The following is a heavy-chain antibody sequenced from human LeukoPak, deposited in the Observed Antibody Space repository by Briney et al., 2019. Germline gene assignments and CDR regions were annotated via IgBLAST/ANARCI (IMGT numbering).Heavy chain of an antibody. CDR1: GFTLNNAW. CDR3: TTDRYYDNSELQFQH. CDR2: IKRETDGGTI. V-gene: IGHV3-15*01. Sequence: GGSLRLSCAASGFTLNNAWMSWVRQAPGKGLEWLGRIKRETDGGTIDYAAPVKGRFTISRDDSRNTLYLQMDSLKIEDTAVYYCTTDRYYDNSELQFQHWGQGTLVTVPS. J-gene: IGHJ1*01. D-gene: IGHD3-22*01.